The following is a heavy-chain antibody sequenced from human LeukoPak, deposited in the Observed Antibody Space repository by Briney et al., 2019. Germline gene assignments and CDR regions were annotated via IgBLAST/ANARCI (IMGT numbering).Heavy chain of an antibody. D-gene: IGHD2-15*01. J-gene: IGHJ4*02. CDR1: GGSISSYY. V-gene: IGHV4-59*01. CDR3: ARRVVVAALDY. CDR2: IYYSGST. Sequence: SETLSLTCTVSGGSISSYYWSWIRQPPGTGLEWIGYIYYSGSTNYNPSLKSRVTISVGTSKNQFSLKLSSVTAADTAVYYCARRVVVAALDYWGQGTLVTVSS.